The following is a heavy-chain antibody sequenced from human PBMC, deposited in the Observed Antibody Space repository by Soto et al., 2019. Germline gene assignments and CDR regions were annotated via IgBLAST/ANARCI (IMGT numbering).Heavy chain of an antibody. CDR3: AKYTARGLNYYYGMDV. CDR2: ISYDGSNK. CDR1: GFTCSSYG. V-gene: IGHV3-30*18. Sequence: QVQLVESGGGVVQPGRSLRLSCAASGFTCSSYGMHWVRQAPGKGLEWVAVISYDGSNKYYADSVKGRFTISRDNSKNTLYLQMNSLRAEDTAVYYCAKYTARGLNYYYGMDVRGQGTTVTVSS. J-gene: IGHJ6*02. D-gene: IGHD5-18*01.